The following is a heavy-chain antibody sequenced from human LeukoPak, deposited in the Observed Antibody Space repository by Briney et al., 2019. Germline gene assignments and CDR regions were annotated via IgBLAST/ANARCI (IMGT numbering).Heavy chain of an antibody. D-gene: IGHD3-10*01. CDR2: INHSGST. CDR1: GGSISGYY. V-gene: IGHV4-34*01. CDR3: ARGLTMVRGVKFDY. Sequence: PSETLSLTCTVSGGSISGYYWSWIRQPPGKGLEWIGEINHSGSTNYNPSLKSRVTISVDTSKNQFSLKLSSVTAADTAVYYCARGLTMVRGVKFDYWGQGTLVTVSS. J-gene: IGHJ4*02.